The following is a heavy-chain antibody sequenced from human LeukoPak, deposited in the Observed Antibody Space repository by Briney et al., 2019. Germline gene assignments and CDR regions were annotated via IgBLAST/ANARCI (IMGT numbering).Heavy chain of an antibody. D-gene: IGHD2-15*01. CDR1: GGSFSGYY. J-gene: IGHJ4*02. CDR3: ARDQGTPGPSYFDS. Sequence: SETLSLTCAVYGGSFSGYYWSWIRQPPGKGLEWIGEINHSGSTNYNPSLKSRVTISVDTSKNQFSLKLSSVTAADTAVYYCARDQGTPGPSYFDSWGQGTPVTVSS. V-gene: IGHV4-34*01. CDR2: INHSGST.